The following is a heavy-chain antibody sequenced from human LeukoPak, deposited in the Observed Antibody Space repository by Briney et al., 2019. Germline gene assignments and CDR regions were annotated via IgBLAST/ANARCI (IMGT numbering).Heavy chain of an antibody. Sequence: SETLSLTCTVSGGSISSGSYYWSWIRQPAGKGLEWIGRIYTSGSTNYNPSLKSRVTISVDTSKNRFSLKLSSVTAADTAVYYCARSGYSSGWYTDYWGQGTLVTVSS. V-gene: IGHV4-61*02. D-gene: IGHD6-19*01. J-gene: IGHJ4*02. CDR3: ARSGYSSGWYTDY. CDR2: IYTSGST. CDR1: GGSISSGSYY.